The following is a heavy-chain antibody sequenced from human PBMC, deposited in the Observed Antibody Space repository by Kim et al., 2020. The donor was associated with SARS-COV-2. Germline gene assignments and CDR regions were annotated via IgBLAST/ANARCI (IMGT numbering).Heavy chain of an antibody. J-gene: IGHJ5*02. V-gene: IGHV1-18*04. D-gene: IGHD3-10*01. CDR2: ISAYNGNT. CDR1: GYTFTSYG. CDR3: ARSPIRENYYGSGSYFNNWFDP. Sequence: ASVKVSCKASGYTFTSYGISWVRQAPGQGLEWMGWISAYNGNTNYAQKLQGRVTMTTDTSTSTAYMELRSLRSDDTAVYYCARSPIRENYYGSGSYFNNWFDPWGQGTLVTVSS.